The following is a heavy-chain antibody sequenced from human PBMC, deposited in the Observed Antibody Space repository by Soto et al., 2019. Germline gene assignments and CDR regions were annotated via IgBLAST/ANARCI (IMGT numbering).Heavy chain of an antibody. V-gene: IGHV5-10-1*01. J-gene: IGHJ6*02. Sequence: PGESLKISCKGSGYSFTSYWISWVRQMPGKGLEWMGRIDPSDSYTNYSPSFQGHVTISADKSISTAYLQWSSLKASDTAMYYCARPVVAVAGTMDDYYYGMDVWGQGTTVTVSS. CDR2: IDPSDSYT. CDR1: GYSFTSYW. CDR3: ARPVVAVAGTMDDYYYGMDV. D-gene: IGHD6-19*01.